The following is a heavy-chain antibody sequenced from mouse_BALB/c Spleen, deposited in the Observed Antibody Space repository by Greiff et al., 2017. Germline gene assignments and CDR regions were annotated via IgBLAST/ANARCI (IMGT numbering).Heavy chain of an antibody. Sequence: VQLQQPGAELVMPGASVKMSCKASGYTFTDYWMHWVKQRPGQGLEWIGAIDTSDSYTSYNQKFKGKATLTVDESSSTAYMQLSSLTSEDSAVYYCARGNYGNDYWGQGTTRTVSS. CDR1: GYTFTDYW. D-gene: IGHD2-1*01. CDR3: ARGNYGNDY. J-gene: IGHJ2*01. CDR2: IDTSDSYT. V-gene: IGHV1-69*01.